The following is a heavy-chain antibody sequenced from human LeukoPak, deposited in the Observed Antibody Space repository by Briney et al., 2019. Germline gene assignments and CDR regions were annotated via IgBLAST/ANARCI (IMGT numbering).Heavy chain of an antibody. J-gene: IGHJ6*03. D-gene: IGHD2-2*01. CDR2: IYPGDSDT. CDR3: ARGIVVAGGYMDV. V-gene: IGHV5-51*01. Sequence: GESLKISCKGSGYSFTSYWIGWVRQMPGKDLEWMGIIYPGDSDTRYSPSFQGQVTLSADKSISTAYLQWSSLKASDTAMYYCARGIVVAGGYMDVWGKGTTVTVSS. CDR1: GYSFTSYW.